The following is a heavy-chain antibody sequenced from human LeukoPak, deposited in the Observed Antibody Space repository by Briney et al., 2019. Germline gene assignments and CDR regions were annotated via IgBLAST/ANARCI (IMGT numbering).Heavy chain of an antibody. CDR1: GGYIITSGHY. D-gene: IGHD4-23*01. Sequence: SETLSLTCTVSGGYIITSGHYRAWIRQPPGRGLEWIGSIYYTGVTSTNPFFRSRMSISVDTSKNQFSLNLTSVTAADAAVYYCARERSSSGGHNWFDPWGQGTLVSVSS. CDR3: ARERSSSGGHNWFDP. V-gene: IGHV4-39*07. J-gene: IGHJ5*02. CDR2: IYYTGVT.